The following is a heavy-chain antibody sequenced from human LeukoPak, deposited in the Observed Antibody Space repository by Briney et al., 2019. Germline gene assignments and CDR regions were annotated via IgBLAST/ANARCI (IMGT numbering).Heavy chain of an antibody. CDR3: AKTSSGWYEQ. CDR2: ISYDGSNK. J-gene: IGHJ5*02. Sequence: GRSLRLSCAASGFTFSSYGMHWVRQAPGKGLEWVAVISYDGSNKYYADSVKGRFTISRDNSKNTLYLQMNSLRAEDTAVYYCAKTSSGWYEQWGQGTLVTVSS. V-gene: IGHV3-30*18. CDR1: GFTFSSYG. D-gene: IGHD6-19*01.